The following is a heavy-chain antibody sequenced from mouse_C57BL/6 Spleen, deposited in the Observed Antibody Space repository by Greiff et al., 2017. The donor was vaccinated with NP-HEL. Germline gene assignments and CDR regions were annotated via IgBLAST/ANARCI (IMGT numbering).Heavy chain of an antibody. V-gene: IGHV1-80*01. D-gene: IGHD1-1*01. CDR3: AREYYGSSYYWYFDV. Sequence: QVQLQRSGAELVKPGASVKISCKASGYAFSSYWMNWVKQRPGKGLEWIGQIYPGDGDTNYNGKFKGKATLTADKSSSTAYMQLSSLTSEDSAVYFGAREYYGSSYYWYFDVWGTGTTVTVSS. J-gene: IGHJ1*03. CDR2: IYPGDGDT. CDR1: GYAFSSYW.